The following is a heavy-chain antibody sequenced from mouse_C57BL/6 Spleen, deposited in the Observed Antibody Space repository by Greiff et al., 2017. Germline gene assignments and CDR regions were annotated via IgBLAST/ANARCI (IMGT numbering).Heavy chain of an antibody. CDR3: AHYDGYY. D-gene: IGHD2-3*01. J-gene: IGHJ3*01. CDR2: IYPGSGNT. V-gene: IGHV1-76*01. CDR1: GYTFTDYY. Sequence: VQLQQSGAELVRPGASVKLSCKASGYTFTDYYINWVKQRPGQGLEWIARIYPGSGNTYYNEKFKGKATLTAEKSSSTAYMQLSSLTSEDSAVYFCAHYDGYYWGQGTLVTVSA.